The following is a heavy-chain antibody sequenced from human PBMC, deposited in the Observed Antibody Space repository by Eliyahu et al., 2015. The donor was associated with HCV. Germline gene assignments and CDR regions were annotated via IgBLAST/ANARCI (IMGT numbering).Heavy chain of an antibody. CDR1: GGAISDYY. D-gene: IGHD1-26*01. CDR2: TYFFWTT. Sequence: QVQLQESGPGLVKPSETLSLICTVSGGAISDYYWSWIRQTAGEGLEWIGRTYFFWTTPYNPSLESRATISVDTSKNQFSLKLRSLTAADTAVYYCARDRRHHLGPDYYYGLDVWGQGTTVTVSS. V-gene: IGHV4-4*07. J-gene: IGHJ6*02. CDR3: ARDRRHHLGPDYYYGLDV.